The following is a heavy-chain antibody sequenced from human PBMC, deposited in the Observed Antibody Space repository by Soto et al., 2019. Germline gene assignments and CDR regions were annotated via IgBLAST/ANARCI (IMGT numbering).Heavy chain of an antibody. J-gene: IGHJ3*02. V-gene: IGHV4-30-2*01. CDR3: ARAYCGGDCYPNAFDI. CDR2: IYHSGST. CDR1: GGSISSGGYS. D-gene: IGHD2-21*02. Sequence: QLQLQESGSGLVKPSQTLSLTCAVSGGSISSGGYSWSWIRQPPGKGLEWIGYIYHSGSTYYNPSLKARFTISVDRSKNQFSRKLSSVTAADTAVYYCARAYCGGDCYPNAFDIWGQGTMVTVSS.